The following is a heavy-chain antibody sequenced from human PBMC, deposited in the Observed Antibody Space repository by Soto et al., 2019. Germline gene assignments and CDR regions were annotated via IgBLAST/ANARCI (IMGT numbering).Heavy chain of an antibody. D-gene: IGHD2-15*01. Sequence: GGSLRLTCAASGFTFSSYAMSWVRQAPGKGLEWVSAISGSGGSTYCADSVKGRFTISRDNSKNTLYLQMNSLRAEDTAVYYCARGKVVAATPVNWGQGTLVTVSS. CDR1: GFTFSSYA. V-gene: IGHV3-23*01. CDR2: ISGSGGST. J-gene: IGHJ4*02. CDR3: ARGKVVAATPVN.